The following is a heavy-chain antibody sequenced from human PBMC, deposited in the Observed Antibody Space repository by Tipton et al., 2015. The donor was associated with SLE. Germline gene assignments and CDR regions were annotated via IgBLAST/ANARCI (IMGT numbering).Heavy chain of an antibody. Sequence: TLSLTCTVSTGSISRSGYFWGWIRQPPGKGLEWLGSIYYHGSTYYNPSLKSRVTMSADTSENQFSLRLSSVTAADTAVYYCARQRLQQGGDYFDYWGQGTPVTVSS. J-gene: IGHJ4*02. D-gene: IGHD4-11*01. CDR2: IYYHGST. CDR3: ARQRLQQGGDYFDY. CDR1: TGSISRSGYF. V-gene: IGHV4-39*07.